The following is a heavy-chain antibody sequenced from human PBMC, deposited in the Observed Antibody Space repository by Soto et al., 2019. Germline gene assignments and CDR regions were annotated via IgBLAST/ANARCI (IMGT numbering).Heavy chain of an antibody. CDR2: ISFDASKK. V-gene: IGHV3-30*04. CDR3: VRGADIGDSPEGDYYHGVDI. CDR1: GFTFTNYA. Sequence: QVQLVESGGGVVQPGRSLRVSCEASGFTFTNYAMHWVRQAPGKGLEWVAVISFDASKKYYADSVRGRFTISRDNSRNTLYLQMISLRPEDTALYYCVRGADIGDSPEGDYYHGVDIWGQGTTVTVSS. D-gene: IGHD5-12*01. J-gene: IGHJ6*02.